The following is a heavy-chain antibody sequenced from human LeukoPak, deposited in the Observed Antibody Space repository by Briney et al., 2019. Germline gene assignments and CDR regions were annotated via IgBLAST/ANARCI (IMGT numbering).Heavy chain of an antibody. V-gene: IGHV3-30*04. CDR1: GFTFSSYA. J-gene: IGHJ5*02. CDR2: ISYDGSNK. CDR3: ARDGQWLVLWWFDP. D-gene: IGHD6-19*01. Sequence: GGSLRLSCAASGFTFSSYAMHWVRQAPGRGLEWVAVISYDGSNKYYADSVKGRFTISRDNSKNTLYLQMNSLRAEDTAVYYCARDGQWLVLWWFDPWGQGTLVTVSS.